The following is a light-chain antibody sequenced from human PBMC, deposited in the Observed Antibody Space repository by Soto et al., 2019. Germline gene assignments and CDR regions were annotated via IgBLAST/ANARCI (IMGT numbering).Light chain of an antibody. CDR2: AAS. CDR3: QQANSFPPT. CDR1: QGISSW. V-gene: IGKV1D-12*01. Sequence: DIRMSLYPYSLSASIGDKVTLTCRASQGISSWLAWYQQKPGKAPKLLIYAASSLQSGVPSRFSGSGSGTDFTLTISSLQPEDFATYYCQQANSFPPTFGQGARLEIK. J-gene: IGKJ5*01.